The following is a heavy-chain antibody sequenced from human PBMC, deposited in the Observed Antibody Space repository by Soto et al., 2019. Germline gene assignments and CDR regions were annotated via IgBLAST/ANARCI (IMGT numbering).Heavy chain of an antibody. CDR1: GFTFSGSA. D-gene: IGHD2-15*01. V-gene: IGHV3-73*02. J-gene: IGHJ4*02. CDR2: IRSKANSYAT. Sequence: EVQLVESGGGLVQPGGSLKLSCAASGFTFSGSAMHWVRQASGKGLEWVGRIRSKANSYATAYAASVKGRFTISRDDSKNTAYLQMNSLKIEDTAVYYCTRHALPHYWGQGTLVTVSS. CDR3: TRHALPHY.